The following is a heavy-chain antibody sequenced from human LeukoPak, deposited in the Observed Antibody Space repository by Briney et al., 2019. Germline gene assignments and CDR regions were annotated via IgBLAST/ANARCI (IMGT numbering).Heavy chain of an antibody. J-gene: IGHJ1*01. Sequence: GGTLRLSCAASGFTFSSYGMSWVRQAPGKGLEWVSAISGSGGSTYYADSVKGRFTISRDNSKNTLYLQMNSLRAEDTAVYYCATRPNYYGSGDDEYFQHWGQGTLVTVSS. CDR2: ISGSGGST. V-gene: IGHV3-23*01. CDR1: GFTFSSYG. CDR3: ATRPNYYGSGDDEYFQH. D-gene: IGHD3-10*01.